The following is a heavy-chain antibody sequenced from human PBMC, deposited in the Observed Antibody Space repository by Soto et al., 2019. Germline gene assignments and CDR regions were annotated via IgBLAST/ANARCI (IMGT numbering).Heavy chain of an antibody. CDR2: IYYSGST. CDR1: GGSISSYY. D-gene: IGHD2-2*02. Sequence: SETLSLTCTVSGGSISSYYWSWIRQPPGKGLEWIGYIYYSGSTNYNPSLKSRVTISVDTSKNQFSLKPSSVTAADTAVYYCASLVVPAAIGWFDPWGQGTLVTVSS. V-gene: IGHV4-59*01. J-gene: IGHJ5*02. CDR3: ASLVVPAAIGWFDP.